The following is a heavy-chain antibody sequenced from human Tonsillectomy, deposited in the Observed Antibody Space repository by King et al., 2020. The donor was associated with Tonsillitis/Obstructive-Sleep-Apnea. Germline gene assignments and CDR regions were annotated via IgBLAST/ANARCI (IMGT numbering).Heavy chain of an antibody. CDR2: ISTSSSYI. J-gene: IGHJ3*02. V-gene: IGHV3-21*01. Sequence: VQLVESGGGLVKPGGSLRLSCAASGFTFSSYSMNWVRQAPGKGLEWVSSISTSSSYIYHADSVKGRFTISRDNAKNSLYLQMNSLRAEDTAVYYCARDSDDAFDIWGLGIMVTVSS. CDR3: ARDSDDAFDI. CDR1: GFTFSSYS.